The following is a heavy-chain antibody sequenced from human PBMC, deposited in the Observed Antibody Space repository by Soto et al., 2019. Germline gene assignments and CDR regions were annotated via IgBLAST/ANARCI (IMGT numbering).Heavy chain of an antibody. D-gene: IGHD1-26*01. V-gene: IGHV3-30-3*01. CDR1: GFTFRNYP. Sequence: PGGSLRLSCAASGFTFRNYPMNWVRQAPDRGLEWVALISFDGSNRDYADSVRGRFTVSRDNSKNTLHLQMNSLRPEDTAIYYCAQLLGGSYAFEIRGQGTLVTVSS. CDR2: ISFDGSNR. J-gene: IGHJ3*02. CDR3: AQLLGGSYAFEI.